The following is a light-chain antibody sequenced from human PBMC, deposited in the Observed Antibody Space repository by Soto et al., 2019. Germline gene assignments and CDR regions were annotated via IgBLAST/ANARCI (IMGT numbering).Light chain of an antibody. Sequence: QYVLTQPPSVSGAPGQRVTISCTGSSSNIGAGYDVQWYQQLPGTAPKLLISNNNNRPSGVPDRFSGSKSDTSASLAITGIQAEDEADYYCQSFDRSLSGWVFGGGTKLTVL. CDR3: QSFDRSLSGWV. CDR2: NNN. CDR1: SSNIGAGYD. J-gene: IGLJ3*02. V-gene: IGLV1-40*01.